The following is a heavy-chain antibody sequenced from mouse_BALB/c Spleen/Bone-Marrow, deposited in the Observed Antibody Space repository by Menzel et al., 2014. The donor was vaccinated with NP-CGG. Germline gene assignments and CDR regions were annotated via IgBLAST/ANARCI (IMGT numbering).Heavy chain of an antibody. Sequence: QVQLPQSGSVLVRPGASVKLSCKASGYTFTSSWMHWAKQRPGQGLEWIGEIHPNSGNTNYNEKFKGKATLTVDTSSSTAYVDLSSLTSEDSAVYYCARSTTATYFDVWGAGTTVTVSS. CDR3: ARSTTATYFDV. J-gene: IGHJ1*01. CDR1: GYTFTSSW. CDR2: IHPNSGNT. V-gene: IGHV1S130*01. D-gene: IGHD1-2*01.